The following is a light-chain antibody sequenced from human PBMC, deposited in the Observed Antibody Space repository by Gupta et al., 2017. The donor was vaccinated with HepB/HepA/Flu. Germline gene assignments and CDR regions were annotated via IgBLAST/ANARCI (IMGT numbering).Light chain of an antibody. CDR2: DVS. Sequence: SPLTQPASVSCSPGHSLTISCTGTSSDAGGYNYVSWYQQYPGKAPKLIIYDVSNRPSGVANRFSGSKSGNTAALAISGLQAEDEADYYCSSYTDITTLDVVLGGGTKLTVL. V-gene: IGLV2-14*03. J-gene: IGLJ2*01. CDR1: SSDAGGYNY. CDR3: SSYTDITTLDVV.